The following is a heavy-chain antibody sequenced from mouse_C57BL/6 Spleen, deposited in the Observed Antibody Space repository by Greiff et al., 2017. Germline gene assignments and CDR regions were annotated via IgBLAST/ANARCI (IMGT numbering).Heavy chain of an antibody. CDR3: ARHEERIYDGYYPFAY. CDR2: FYPGSGSI. CDR1: GYTFTEYT. V-gene: IGHV1-62-2*01. D-gene: IGHD2-3*01. J-gene: IGHJ3*01. Sequence: QVQLQESGAELVKPGASVKLSCKASGYTFTEYTIHWVKQRPGQGLEWIGWFYPGSGSIKYNEKFKDKATLTADKSSSTVYMELSRLTSEDSAVYFCARHEERIYDGYYPFAYWGQRTLVTVSA.